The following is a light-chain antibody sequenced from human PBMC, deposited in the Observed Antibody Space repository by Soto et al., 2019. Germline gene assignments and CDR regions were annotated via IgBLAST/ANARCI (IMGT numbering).Light chain of an antibody. CDR1: QSIDSN. CDR3: QQYYYWPANS. CDR2: GAS. Sequence: EIVMTQSPATLSVPPGERVTLSCRASQSIDSNLAWYQQKLGQTPRLLIYGASTRATGAPARFSGSGSGTDFTLTISSLQSEDFAVYYCQQYYYWPANSFGQGTKVDIK. J-gene: IGKJ2*03. V-gene: IGKV3-15*01.